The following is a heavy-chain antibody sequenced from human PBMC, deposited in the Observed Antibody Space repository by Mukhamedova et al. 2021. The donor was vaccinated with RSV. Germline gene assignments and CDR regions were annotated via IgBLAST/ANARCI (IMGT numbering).Heavy chain of an antibody. V-gene: IGHV3-72*01. CDR3: ARDLTGATSY. D-gene: IGHD1-1*01. CDR2: YTT. J-gene: IGHJ4*02. Sequence: YTTEYAASVRGRFTILRDDSKNSVFLQMNSLRTEDSAIYYCARDLTGATSYWGQGTLVTLSS.